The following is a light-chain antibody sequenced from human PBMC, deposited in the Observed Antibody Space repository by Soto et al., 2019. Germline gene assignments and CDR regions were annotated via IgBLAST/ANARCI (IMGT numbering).Light chain of an antibody. Sequence: QSPPTHLASVSGSPGQSVTITCTGTSSDVGGYDYISWYQQHPGKAPKLMIYEVSNRPSGVSNRFSGSKSGNTASLTISGLQAEDEADYYCSSYTSSSNPYVFGTG. CDR3: SSYTSSSNPYV. J-gene: IGLJ1*01. CDR1: SSDVGGYDY. V-gene: IGLV2-14*01. CDR2: EVS.